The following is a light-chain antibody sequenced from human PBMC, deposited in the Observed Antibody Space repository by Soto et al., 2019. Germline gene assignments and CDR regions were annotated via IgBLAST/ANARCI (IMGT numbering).Light chain of an antibody. CDR3: QQYGGSPPYT. CDR2: GAS. Sequence: EIVLTQSPGTLSLSPGERATLSCRASRRISSTYLAWYQQKPGQAPRLLIYGASSRATGIPDRFSGSGSGTDFTLTISRLETEDLAVYYCQQYGGSPPYTFGQGTKLEI. CDR1: RRISSTY. J-gene: IGKJ2*01. V-gene: IGKV3-20*01.